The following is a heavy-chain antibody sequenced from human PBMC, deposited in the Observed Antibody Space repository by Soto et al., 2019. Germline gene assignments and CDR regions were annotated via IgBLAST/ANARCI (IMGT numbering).Heavy chain of an antibody. CDR1: GYSFTSYW. CDR3: ARQVCSSTSCYNPCYYCGMDV. J-gene: IGHJ6*02. V-gene: IGHV5-51*01. Sequence: GESLKISCKGSGYSFTSYWIGWVRQMPGKGLEWMGIIYPGDSDTRYSPSFQGQVTISADKSISTAYLQWSSLKASDTAMYYCARQVCSSTSCYNPCYYCGMDVWGQGTTVTVSS. CDR2: IYPGDSDT. D-gene: IGHD2-2*02.